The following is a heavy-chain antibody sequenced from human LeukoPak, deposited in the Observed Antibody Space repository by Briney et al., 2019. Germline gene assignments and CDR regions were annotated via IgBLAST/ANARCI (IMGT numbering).Heavy chain of an antibody. Sequence: SETLSLTCTVSGYSISSDYHWGWIRQPPGKGLEWIGSIHRGGSTYYNPSFKSRVTISLDTSKNQFSLKLSSVTAADTAVYYCARGYCSSISCVLIDYWGQGTLVTVSS. CDR1: GYSISSDYH. J-gene: IGHJ4*02. D-gene: IGHD2-2*01. CDR2: IHRGGST. V-gene: IGHV4-38-2*02. CDR3: ARGYCSSISCVLIDY.